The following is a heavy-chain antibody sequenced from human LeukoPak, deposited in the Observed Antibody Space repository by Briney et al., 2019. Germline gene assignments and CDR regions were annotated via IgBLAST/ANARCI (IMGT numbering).Heavy chain of an antibody. Sequence: VASVKVSCKASGGTFSSYAISWVRQAPGQGLEWMGGIIPIFGTANYAQKFQGRVTITADESTNTAYMELSSLRSDDTAVYYCATDHGYSYYYYMEVWGKGTTVTVSS. CDR2: IIPIFGTA. CDR3: ATDHGYSYYYYMEV. CDR1: GGTFSSYA. D-gene: IGHD6-13*01. J-gene: IGHJ6*03. V-gene: IGHV1-69*13.